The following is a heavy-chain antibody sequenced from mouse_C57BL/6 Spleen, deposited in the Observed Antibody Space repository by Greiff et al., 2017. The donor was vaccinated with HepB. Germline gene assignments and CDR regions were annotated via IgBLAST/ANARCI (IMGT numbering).Heavy chain of an antibody. CDR3: TRHLYYGYGFDY. CDR2: IDPETGGT. CDR1: GYTFTDYD. V-gene: IGHV1-15*01. Sequence: QVQLQQSGAELVRPGASVTLSCKASGYTFTDYDMHWVKQTPVHGLEWIGAIDPETGGTAYNQKFKGKATLTADKSSSTAYMELRSLTSEDSAVYYCTRHLYYGYGFDYWGQGTTLTVSS. J-gene: IGHJ2*01. D-gene: IGHD2-2*01.